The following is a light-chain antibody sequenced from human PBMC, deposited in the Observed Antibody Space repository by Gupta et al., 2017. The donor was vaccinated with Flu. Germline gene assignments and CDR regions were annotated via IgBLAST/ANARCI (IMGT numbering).Light chain of an antibody. CDR1: SNDVGTYKY. CDR2: DVT. CDR3: CSYAGSYTWV. Sequence: SALTQPRSVSGSPGHSVTISCTGTSNDVGTYKYVSWYQQHPGKAPKLMIYDVTKRPSGVPDRFSGSKSDNTASLTISGLQAEDEADYYCCSYAGSYTWVFGGGTKLTVL. V-gene: IGLV2-11*01. J-gene: IGLJ2*01.